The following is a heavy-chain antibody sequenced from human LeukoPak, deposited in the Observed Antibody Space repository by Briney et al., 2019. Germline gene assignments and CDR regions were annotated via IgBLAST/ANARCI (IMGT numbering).Heavy chain of an antibody. CDR1: GYTFTSYA. J-gene: IGHJ4*02. V-gene: IGHV1-3*01. CDR2: INAGNGNT. CDR3: AKSHYYGSGSSVLFDY. Sequence: GASVKVSCKASGYTFTSYAMHWVRQAPGQRLEWMGWINAGNGNTKYSQKFQGRVTITRDTSASTAYMELSSLRSEDTAVYYCAKSHYYGSGSSVLFDYWGQGTLVTVSS. D-gene: IGHD3-10*01.